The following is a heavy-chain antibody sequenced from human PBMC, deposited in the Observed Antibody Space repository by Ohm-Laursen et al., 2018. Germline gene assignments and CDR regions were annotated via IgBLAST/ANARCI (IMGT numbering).Heavy chain of an antibody. D-gene: IGHD5-12*01. V-gene: IGHV4-4*07. CDR3: ARGLVVNSGYDWGWDH. CDR1: GGSISGHY. Sequence: SDTLSLTCAVSGGSISGHYWTWIRQLAGKGLDWIGRIYSRGNTDYNPSLKSRVTISLDTSKNQFSLRLNSVTAADTAVYYCARGLVVNSGYDWGWDHWGQGALVTVSS. J-gene: IGHJ4*02. CDR2: IYSRGNT.